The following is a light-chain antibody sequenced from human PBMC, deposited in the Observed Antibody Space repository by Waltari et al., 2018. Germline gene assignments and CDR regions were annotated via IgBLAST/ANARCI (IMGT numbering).Light chain of an antibody. CDR1: QSISNW. CDR2: KAS. Sequence: DIQMTQSPSTLSASVGDRVTITCRASQSISNWLAWYQQKPGKAPKLLIYKASCLESGVPSRFSGSGSGTEFTLTISSLQPDDFATYFCQQYETMGTFGQGTKLETK. V-gene: IGKV1-5*03. CDR3: QQYETMGT. J-gene: IGKJ2*01.